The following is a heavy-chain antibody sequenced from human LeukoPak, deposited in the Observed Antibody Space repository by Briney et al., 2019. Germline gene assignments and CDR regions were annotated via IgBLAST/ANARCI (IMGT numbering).Heavy chain of an antibody. CDR1: GGTFRSFA. V-gene: IGHV1-69*13. CDR2: IIPMINTP. D-gene: IGHD4-17*01. J-gene: IGHJ4*02. CDR3: AIFQGTYGDNDNDF. Sequence: SVTVSFTASGGTFRSFAINWVRQAPGKGLEWMGGIIPMINTPKYAQRFQGRVSITADESTSTGYMEVSSLRSEDTAVYYCAIFQGTYGDNDNDFWGQGTLVTVSS.